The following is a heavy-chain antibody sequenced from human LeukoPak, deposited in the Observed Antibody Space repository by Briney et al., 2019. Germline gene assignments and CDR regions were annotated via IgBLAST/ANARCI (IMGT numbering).Heavy chain of an antibody. Sequence: TSATLSLTCTVSGGSISSSSHYWGWIRQPPGKGLEWIGSIYYSGSTYYNPSLKSRVTISVDTSKNQFSLKLSSVTAADTAVYYCAISLGIRDYWGQGTLVTVSS. CDR3: AISLGIRDY. D-gene: IGHD7-27*01. J-gene: IGHJ4*02. CDR2: IYYSGST. CDR1: GGSISSSSHY. V-gene: IGHV4-39*01.